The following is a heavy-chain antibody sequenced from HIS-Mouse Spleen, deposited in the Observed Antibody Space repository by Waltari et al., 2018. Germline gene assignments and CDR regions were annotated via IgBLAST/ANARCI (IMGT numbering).Heavy chain of an antibody. CDR3: AKDKHHAFDY. Sequence: QVQLVESGGGVVQPGRSLRPSCPASGFTFSSYGMHWVRQAPGKGLEWVAVISYDGSNKYYADSVKGRFTISRDNSKNTLYLQMNSLRAEDTAVYYCAKDKHHAFDYWGQGTLVTVSS. V-gene: IGHV3-30*18. CDR1: GFTFSSYG. CDR2: ISYDGSNK. J-gene: IGHJ4*02.